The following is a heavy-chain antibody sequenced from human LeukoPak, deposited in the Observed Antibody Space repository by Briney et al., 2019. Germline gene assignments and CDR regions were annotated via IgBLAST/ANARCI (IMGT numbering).Heavy chain of an antibody. CDR3: ANYGSGRGYYYYYMEV. D-gene: IGHD3-10*01. V-gene: IGHV3-53*01. CDR2: IYSGGST. J-gene: IGHJ6*03. Sequence: GGSLRLSCAASGFTVSSNYMSWVRQAPGKGLEWVSVIYSGGSTYYADSVKGRFTISRDNSKNTLYLQMNSLRAEDTAVYYCANYGSGRGYYYYYMEVWGKGTTVTVSS. CDR1: GFTVSSNY.